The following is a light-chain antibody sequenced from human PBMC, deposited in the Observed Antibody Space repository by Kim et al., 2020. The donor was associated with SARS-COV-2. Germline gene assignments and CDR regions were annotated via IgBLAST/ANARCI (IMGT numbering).Light chain of an antibody. CDR3: RAWDTNVV. CDR1: KLGDKY. V-gene: IGLV3-1*01. J-gene: IGLJ2*01. CDR2: QDS. Sequence: SYELTQPPSVSVSPGQTASITCSGDKLGDKYASWYQQKPGQSPVLVIYQDSKRPSGIPERFSGSNSGNTATLTISGTQAMDEANYYCRAWDTNVVFGGGTQLTVL.